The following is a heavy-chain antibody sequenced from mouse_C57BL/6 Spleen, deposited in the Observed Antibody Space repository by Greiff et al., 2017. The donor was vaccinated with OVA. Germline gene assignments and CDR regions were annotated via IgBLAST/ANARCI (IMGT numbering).Heavy chain of an antibody. CDR2: ISSGGDYI. J-gene: IGHJ1*03. Sequence: EVQGVESGEGLVKPGGSLKLSCAASGFTFSSYAMSWVRQTPEKRLEWVAYISSGGDYIYYADTVKGRFTISRDNARNTLYLQMSSLKSEDTAMYYCTRDLNYYGSSYWGYFDVWGTGTTVTVSS. CDR1: GFTFSSYA. CDR3: TRDLNYYGSSYWGYFDV. D-gene: IGHD1-1*01. V-gene: IGHV5-9-1*02.